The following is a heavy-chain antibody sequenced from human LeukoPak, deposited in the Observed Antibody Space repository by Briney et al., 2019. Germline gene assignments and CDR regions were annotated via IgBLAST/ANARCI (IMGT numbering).Heavy chain of an antibody. V-gene: IGHV1-2*02. Sequence: GASVKVSCKASGYTFTSYYMHWVRQAPGQVLEGMGWINPNSGGTNYAQKFQGRVTMTRDTSISTDYMELSRLRSDDTAVYYCARERGNYDILTDYYEGNCFDPWGQGTLVTVSS. J-gene: IGHJ5*02. CDR1: GYTFTSYY. D-gene: IGHD3-9*01. CDR2: INPNSGGT. CDR3: ARERGNYDILTDYYEGNCFDP.